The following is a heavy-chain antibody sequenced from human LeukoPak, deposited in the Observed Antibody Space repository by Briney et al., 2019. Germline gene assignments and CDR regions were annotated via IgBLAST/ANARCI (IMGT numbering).Heavy chain of an antibody. CDR1: GFTFSSYA. D-gene: IGHD6-19*01. CDR2: IKSKTDGGTT. J-gene: IGHJ4*02. V-gene: IGHV3-15*01. CDR3: TTDTLAVAVNY. Sequence: GGSLRLSCAASGFTFSSYAMSWVRQAPGKGLEWVGRIKSKTDGGTTDYAAPVKGRFTISRDDSKNTLYLQMNSLKTEDTAVYYCTTDTLAVAVNYWGQGTLVTVSS.